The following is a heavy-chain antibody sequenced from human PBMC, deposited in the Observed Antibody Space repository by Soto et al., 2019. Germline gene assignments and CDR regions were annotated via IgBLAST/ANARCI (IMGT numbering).Heavy chain of an antibody. D-gene: IGHD3-10*01. CDR2: INAGNGNT. Sequence: QVQLVQSGAEVKRPGASVKVSCKASGYTFTDYAIHWVRQAPGQRLEWMGWINAGNGNTKYSQKFQGRVTITRDTSASTAYMELSSLRSEATAVYYCARGLLWFGELSPFGYWGQGTLVTVSS. J-gene: IGHJ4*02. V-gene: IGHV1-3*01. CDR3: ARGLLWFGELSPFGY. CDR1: GYTFTDYA.